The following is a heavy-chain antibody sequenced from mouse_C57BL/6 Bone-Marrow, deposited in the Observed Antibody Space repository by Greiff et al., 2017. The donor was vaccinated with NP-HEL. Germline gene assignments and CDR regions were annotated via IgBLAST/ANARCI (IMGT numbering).Heavy chain of an antibody. V-gene: IGHV1-15*01. Sequence: QVQLQQSGAELVRPGASVTLSCKASGYTFTDYEMHWVKQTPVHGLEWIGAIDPETGGTAYNQKFKGKAILTADKSSSTAYMELRSLTSEDSAVYYCTRKEGGYADAMDYWGQGTSVTVSS. CDR3: TRKEGGYADAMDY. CDR1: GYTFTDYE. CDR2: IDPETGGT. J-gene: IGHJ4*01. D-gene: IGHD3-1*01.